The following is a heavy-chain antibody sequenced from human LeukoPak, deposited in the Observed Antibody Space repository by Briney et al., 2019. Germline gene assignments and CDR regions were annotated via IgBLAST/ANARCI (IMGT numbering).Heavy chain of an antibody. V-gene: IGHV1-18*01. D-gene: IGHD1-1*01. Sequence: ASVKVSCKASGYTFTSYGISWVRQAPGQGLEWMGWISAYNGNTNYAQKLQGRVTMTTDTSTSTAYMELRSLRSDDTAVYYCARSDWNGLPTVSFNWFDPWGQGTLVTVSS. J-gene: IGHJ5*02. CDR3: ARSDWNGLPTVSFNWFDP. CDR2: ISAYNGNT. CDR1: GYTFTSYG.